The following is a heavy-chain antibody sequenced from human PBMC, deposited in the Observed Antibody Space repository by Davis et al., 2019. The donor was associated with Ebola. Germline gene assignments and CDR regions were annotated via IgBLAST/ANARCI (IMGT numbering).Heavy chain of an antibody. CDR1: GFTFSNAW. D-gene: IGHD4-17*01. Sequence: GESLKISCAASGFTFSNAWMHWVRQAPGKGLEWVGRIKSKTDGGTTDYAAPVKGRFTISRDDSKNTLYLQMNSLKTEDTAVYYCTRKPRVAYYGDYEGWYVDLWGRGTLVTVSS. J-gene: IGHJ2*01. CDR3: TRKPRVAYYGDYEGWYVDL. CDR2: IKSKTDGGTT. V-gene: IGHV3-15*07.